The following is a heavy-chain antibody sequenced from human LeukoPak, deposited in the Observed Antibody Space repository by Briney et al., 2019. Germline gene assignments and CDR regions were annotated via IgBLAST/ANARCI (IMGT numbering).Heavy chain of an antibody. Sequence: ASVKVSCKASGYTFTSYGISWVRQAPGQGLEWMGWISAYNGNTNYAQKLQGRVTMTTDTSTSTAYMELRSLRSDDTAVYYCARDLRIAAAGIVDYWGQGTLVTVSS. CDR1: GYTFTSYG. D-gene: IGHD6-13*01. V-gene: IGHV1-18*01. CDR2: ISAYNGNT. J-gene: IGHJ4*02. CDR3: ARDLRIAAAGIVDY.